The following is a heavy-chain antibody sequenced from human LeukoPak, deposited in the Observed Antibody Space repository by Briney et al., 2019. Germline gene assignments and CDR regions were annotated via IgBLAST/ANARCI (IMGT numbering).Heavy chain of an antibody. Sequence: QTGGSLRLSCAASGFTFSSYGMHWVRQAPGKGLEWVAVISYDGSNKYYADSVKGRFTISRDNSKNTLYLQMNSLRAEDTAVYYCAKEGGYNYPGYWGQGTLVTVSS. CDR2: ISYDGSNK. D-gene: IGHD5-24*01. J-gene: IGHJ4*02. V-gene: IGHV3-30*18. CDR1: GFTFSSYG. CDR3: AKEGGYNYPGY.